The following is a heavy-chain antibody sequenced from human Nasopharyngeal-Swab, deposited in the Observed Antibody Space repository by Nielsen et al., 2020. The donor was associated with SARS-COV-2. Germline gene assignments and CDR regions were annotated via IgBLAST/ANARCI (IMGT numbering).Heavy chain of an antibody. CDR3: ARGKYYDILTGYADAFDI. CDR2: ISYDGSNK. Sequence: GESLKISCAASGFTVSSNYMSWVRQAPGKGLEWVAVISYDGSNKYYADSVKGRFTISRGNSKNTLYLQMNSLRAEDTAVYYCARGKYYDILTGYADAFDIWGQGTMVTVSS. V-gene: IGHV3-30-3*01. J-gene: IGHJ3*02. D-gene: IGHD3-9*01. CDR1: GFTVSSNY.